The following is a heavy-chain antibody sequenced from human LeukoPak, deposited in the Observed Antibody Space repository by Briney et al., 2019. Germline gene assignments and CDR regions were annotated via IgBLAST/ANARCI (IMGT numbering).Heavy chain of an antibody. CDR1: GFTFSSYW. CDR2: IKQDGSEK. J-gene: IGHJ4*02. CDR3: ARPHCSNTSCYNRTAF. V-gene: IGHV3-7*01. D-gene: IGHD2-2*02. Sequence: GGSLRLSCAASGFTFSSYWMSWVRQAPGKGLEWVGNIKQDGSEKYYVDSVKGRFTISRDNAKNSLYLQMNSLRAEDTAVYYCARPHCSNTSCYNRTAFRGQGTLVTVSS.